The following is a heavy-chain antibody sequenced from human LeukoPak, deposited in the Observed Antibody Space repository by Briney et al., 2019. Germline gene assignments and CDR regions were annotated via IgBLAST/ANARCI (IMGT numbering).Heavy chain of an antibody. V-gene: IGHV1-69*05. D-gene: IGHD3-10*01. CDR1: GGTFSSYA. Sequence: SVKVSCKASGGTFSSYAISWVRQAPGQGLEWMGRIIPIFDTTNYAQNFQGRVRISTDESTSTAYMEVSSLRSEDTAVYYCARDAPPGVRGVIRWFDPWGQGTLVTVSS. CDR3: ARDAPPGVRGVIRWFDP. J-gene: IGHJ5*02. CDR2: IIPIFDTT.